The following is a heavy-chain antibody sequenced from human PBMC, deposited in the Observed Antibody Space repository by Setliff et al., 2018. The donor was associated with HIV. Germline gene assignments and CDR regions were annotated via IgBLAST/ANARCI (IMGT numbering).Heavy chain of an antibody. J-gene: IGHJ3*02. Sequence: SVKVSCKASGGTFSSYAISWVRQAPGQGLEWMGGLIPIVDITKSTQKFRDRVTFTADESTKTAQMELSGLTFEDTAVYYCAKGPNFEDAFDIWGQGTVVTVSS. CDR3: AKGPNFEDAFDI. CDR2: LIPIVDIT. CDR1: GGTFSSYA. D-gene: IGHD2-8*01. V-gene: IGHV1-69*10.